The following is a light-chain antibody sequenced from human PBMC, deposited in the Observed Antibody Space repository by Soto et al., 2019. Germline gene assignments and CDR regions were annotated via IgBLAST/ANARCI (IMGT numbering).Light chain of an antibody. CDR3: QQYNSYG. CDR2: NVS. Sequence: DVVMTQPPLFLPVTLGQPASISCRSSQSLAHSDGNTYLNWFQQRPGQSPRRLIYNVSNRDSGVPDRFSGSGSGTELTLTISSLQPDDFATYYCQQYNSYGFGQGTRLEIK. J-gene: IGKJ5*01. V-gene: IGKV2-30*02. CDR1: QSLAHSDGNTY.